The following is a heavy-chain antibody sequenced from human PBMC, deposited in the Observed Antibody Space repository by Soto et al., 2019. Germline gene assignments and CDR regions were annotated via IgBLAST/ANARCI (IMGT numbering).Heavy chain of an antibody. CDR2: IEPSGGSK. V-gene: IGHV1-46*01. D-gene: IGHD4-17*01. J-gene: IGHJ4*02. CDR3: ARSTMTFYYFDF. Sequence: ASVKVSCKASGYTFTSYYMHWVRQAPVQGLECMGVIEPSGGSKSYTQKFQDRIIMTRVTSTSTVYMELSSLRSEDTAVYYCARSTMTFYYFDFWSQGTLVTVSS. CDR1: GYTFTSYY.